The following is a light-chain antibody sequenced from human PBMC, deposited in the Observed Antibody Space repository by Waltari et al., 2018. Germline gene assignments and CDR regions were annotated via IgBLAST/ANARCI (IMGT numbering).Light chain of an antibody. CDR1: SSDVGGYNY. CDR3: DSYTSSVTRI. CDR2: DVT. J-gene: IGLJ1*01. V-gene: IGLV2-14*03. Sequence: QSALTQPASVSGSPGQSITIPCTGTSSDVGGYNYVAWFQQYPGKAPNLLIYDVTNRFAGVSNRFSGSKSGNTASLTISGLQAEDEADYYCDSYTSSVTRIFGTGTKVTVL.